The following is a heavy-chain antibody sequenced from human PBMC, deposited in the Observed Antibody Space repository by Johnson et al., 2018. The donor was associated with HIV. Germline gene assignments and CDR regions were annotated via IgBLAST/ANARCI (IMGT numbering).Heavy chain of an antibody. J-gene: IGHJ3*02. CDR2: ISGSGGST. CDR3: ARVTRYNWNSDAFDI. Sequence: VQLIESGGGLVQPGGSLRLSCAASGFTFSSYAMSWVRQAPGKGLEWVSAISGSGGSTYYADSVKGRFTISRDNSKNTLYLQMNSLRAEETALYYCARVTRYNWNSDAFDIWGQGTMVTVSS. CDR1: GFTFSSYA. V-gene: IGHV3-23*01. D-gene: IGHD1-1*01.